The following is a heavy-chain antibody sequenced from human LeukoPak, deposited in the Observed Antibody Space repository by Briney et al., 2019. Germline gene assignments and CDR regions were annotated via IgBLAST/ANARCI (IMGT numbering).Heavy chain of an antibody. CDR3: AGSRYPEPQDLDY. CDR1: GFTFNIYE. V-gene: IGHV3-48*03. CDR2: ISADRNVI. J-gene: IGHJ4*02. Sequence: GGSLRLSCAASGFTFNIYEMNWVRQAPGKGLEGISYISADRNVIYYADSVKGRFIISRDNAKKSLYLQMNSLRAEDTAVYYCAGSRYPEPQDLDYWGQGTLVSVSS. D-gene: IGHD1-14*01.